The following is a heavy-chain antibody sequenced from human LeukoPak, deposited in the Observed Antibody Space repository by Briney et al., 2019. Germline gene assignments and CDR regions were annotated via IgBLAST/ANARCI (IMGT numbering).Heavy chain of an antibody. D-gene: IGHD4-17*01. Sequence: GGSLRLSCAASGFTFDDYTMHWVRQAPGKGLEWVSLISWDGGSTYYADSVKGRFTISRDNSKNSLYLQMNSLRAEDTALYYCARVIGSYGDSAYWGQGTLVTVSS. CDR3: ARVIGSYGDSAY. V-gene: IGHV3-43*01. J-gene: IGHJ4*02. CDR1: GFTFDDYT. CDR2: ISWDGGST.